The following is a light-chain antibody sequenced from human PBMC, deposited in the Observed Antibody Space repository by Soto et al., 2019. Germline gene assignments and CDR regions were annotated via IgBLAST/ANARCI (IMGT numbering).Light chain of an antibody. V-gene: IGKV1-39*01. J-gene: IGKJ1*01. CDR2: AAS. Sequence: DIQMTQSPSTLSAGVGDRVTITCRASQRISTYLNWYQQKPGKAPTLLIYAASSLQSGVPSRFSGGGSGTDFTLTINTLRPEDFATYFCQQFYSSPRTFGQGTKVEIK. CDR3: QQFYSSPRT. CDR1: QRISTY.